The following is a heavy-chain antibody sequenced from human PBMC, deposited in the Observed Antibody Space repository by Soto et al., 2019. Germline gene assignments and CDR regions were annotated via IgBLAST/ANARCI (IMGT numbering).Heavy chain of an antibody. J-gene: IGHJ4*02. V-gene: IGHV1-18*01. CDR3: AKAGVDHTATVTAGY. D-gene: IGHD5-18*01. CDR2: INTYNGNT. CDR1: GYTFTNYG. Sequence: QVHLVQSGPEVKKPGASVRVSCRASGYTFTNYGIGWVRQAPGQGLEWMGWINTYNGNTNYAQKLRGRLTITTDTSTTTAYMELRSLRADDTAMYYCAKAGVDHTATVTAGYWGQGTLVTVSS.